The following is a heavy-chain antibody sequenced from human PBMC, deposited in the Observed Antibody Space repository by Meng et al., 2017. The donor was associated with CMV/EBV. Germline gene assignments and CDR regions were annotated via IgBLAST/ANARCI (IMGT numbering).Heavy chain of an antibody. V-gene: IGHV3-53*01. CDR2: IYSGGST. CDR3: ATSGGYYYYGMDV. D-gene: IGHD6-25*01. Sequence: GGSLRLSCAASGFTVSSNYMSWVRQAPGKGLEWVSVIYSGGSTYYADSVKGRFTISRDNSKNTLYLQMNSLRAEDTAVYYCATSGGYYYYGMDVWGQGTTVTSP. CDR1: GFTVSSNY. J-gene: IGHJ6*02.